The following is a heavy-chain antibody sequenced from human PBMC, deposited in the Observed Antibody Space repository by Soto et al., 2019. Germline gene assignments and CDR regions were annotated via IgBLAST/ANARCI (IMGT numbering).Heavy chain of an antibody. J-gene: IGHJ4*02. CDR2: ISAYNGNT. Sequence: QVQLVQSGAEVKKPGASVKVSCKASGYTFTSYGISWVRQAPGQGLEWMGWISAYNGNTNYAQKLQGRVTMTTDTSTSTAYRELRSLRSDDTAVYYCARAFLAVAVSGEHFSYWGQGTLVTVSS. V-gene: IGHV1-18*01. D-gene: IGHD6-19*01. CDR1: GYTFTSYG. CDR3: ARAFLAVAVSGEHFSY.